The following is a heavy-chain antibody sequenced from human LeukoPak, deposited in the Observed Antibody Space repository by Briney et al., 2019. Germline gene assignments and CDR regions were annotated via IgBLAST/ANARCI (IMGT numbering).Heavy chain of an antibody. CDR3: AREEYYYYGSGSYSY. D-gene: IGHD3-10*01. Sequence: GGSLRLSCAASGFTVSSNYMSWVRQAPGKGLEWVSVIYSGGSTYYADSVKGRFTISRDNSKNTLYLQMNSLGAEDTAVYYCAREEYYYYGSGSYSYWGQGTLVTVSS. V-gene: IGHV3-66*01. CDR1: GFTVSSNY. CDR2: IYSGGST. J-gene: IGHJ4*02.